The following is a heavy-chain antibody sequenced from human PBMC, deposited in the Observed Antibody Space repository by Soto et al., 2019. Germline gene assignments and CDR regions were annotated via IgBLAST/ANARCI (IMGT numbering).Heavy chain of an antibody. Sequence: QVQLQESGPGLVKPSQTLSLTCTVSGVSISSGGYWSWIRRHPGKGLEWIGYIYYSGSVYYNPSLKSRVTISVDTSKNQFSLKLSSVTAADTAVYYCARVGITGTIDAFDIWGQGTMVTVSS. CDR1: GVSISSGGY. D-gene: IGHD1-20*01. CDR2: IYYSGSV. CDR3: ARVGITGTIDAFDI. V-gene: IGHV4-31*03. J-gene: IGHJ3*02.